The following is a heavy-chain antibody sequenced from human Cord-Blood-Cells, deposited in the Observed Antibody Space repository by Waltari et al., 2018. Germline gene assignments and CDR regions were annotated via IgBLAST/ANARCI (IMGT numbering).Heavy chain of an antibody. D-gene: IGHD6-19*01. CDR2: IYSGGST. J-gene: IGHJ4*02. Sequence: EVQLVESGGGLIQPGGSLRLSCAASGFTVSSHDITWVRQAPGKGLEWVSVIYSGGSTYYADSVKGRFTISRDNSKNTLYLQMNSLRAEDTAVYYCARGGYSSGWCLVYWGQGTLVTVSS. CDR3: ARGGYSSGWCLVY. V-gene: IGHV3-53*01. CDR1: GFTVSSHD.